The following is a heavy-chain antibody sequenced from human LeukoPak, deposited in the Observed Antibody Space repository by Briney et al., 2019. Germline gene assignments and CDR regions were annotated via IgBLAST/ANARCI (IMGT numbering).Heavy chain of an antibody. CDR2: INSDGSST. CDR1: GFTFSSYW. V-gene: IGHV3-74*01. D-gene: IGHD5-24*01. J-gene: IGHJ6*03. Sequence: PGGSLRLSCAASGFTFSSYWMHWVRQAPGKGLVWVSRINSDGSSTSYADSVKGRFTISKDNAKNSLYLQMNSLRAEDTAVYYCARDQRAGYTPYYYYYMDVWGKGTTVTVSS. CDR3: ARDQRAGYTPYYYYYMDV.